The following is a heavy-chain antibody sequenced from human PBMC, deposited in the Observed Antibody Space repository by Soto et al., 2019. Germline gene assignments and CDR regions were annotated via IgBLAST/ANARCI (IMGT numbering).Heavy chain of an antibody. CDR2: IYYDGNNK. J-gene: IGHJ4*02. D-gene: IGHD4-17*01. CDR3: ARVGGTVTSDY. Sequence: QVQLVESGGGVVQAGRSLRLSCAASGFIFSAYGMHWVRQAPGKGLEWVAMIYYDGNNKYYADSVKGRFTISRDNSKNTLYLQMNSLRAEDKAVYYCARVGGTVTSDYWGQGTLVIVSS. V-gene: IGHV3-33*01. CDR1: GFIFSAYG.